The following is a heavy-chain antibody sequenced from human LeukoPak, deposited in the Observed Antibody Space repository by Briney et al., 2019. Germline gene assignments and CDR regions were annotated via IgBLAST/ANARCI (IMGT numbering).Heavy chain of an antibody. CDR3: ARDLDDFWSGYYPDY. Sequence: GGSLRLSCAASGFTFSSYWMHWVRQAPGKGLVWVSRINSDGSSTSYADSVKGRFTISRDNAKNTLYLQMNSLRAEDSAVYYCARDLDDFWSGYYPDYWGQGTLVTVSS. D-gene: IGHD3-3*01. CDR2: INSDGSST. V-gene: IGHV3-74*01. CDR1: GFTFSSYW. J-gene: IGHJ4*02.